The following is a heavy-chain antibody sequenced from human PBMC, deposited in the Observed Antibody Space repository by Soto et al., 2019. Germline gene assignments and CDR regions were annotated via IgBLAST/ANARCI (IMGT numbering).Heavy chain of an antibody. D-gene: IGHD1-26*01. CDR2: ISDDGDKR. J-gene: IGHJ4*02. CDR1: GFTFSNYG. Sequence: HPGGSLRLSCVGSGFTFSNYGMHWVRQPPGKGLEWVALISDDGDKRYYADSVRGRLIISRDNSKDTLYLQMNSLGPDDTAVYFCAKARVRIVGANSFDYWGQGTPVTVSS. V-gene: IGHV3-30*18. CDR3: AKARVRIVGANSFDY.